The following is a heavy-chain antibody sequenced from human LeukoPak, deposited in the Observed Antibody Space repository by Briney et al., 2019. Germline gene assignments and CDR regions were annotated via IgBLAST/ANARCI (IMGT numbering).Heavy chain of an antibody. D-gene: IGHD3-16*01. Sequence: SETLSLTCTVSGGSISSSSYYWGWIRQPPGKGLEWIGSIYYSGSTYYNPSLKSRVTISVDTSKNQFSLKLSSVTAADTAVYYCARGGAAHYFDYWGQGTLVTVSS. CDR1: GGSISSSSYY. V-gene: IGHV4-39*07. CDR2: IYYSGST. CDR3: ARGGAAHYFDY. J-gene: IGHJ4*02.